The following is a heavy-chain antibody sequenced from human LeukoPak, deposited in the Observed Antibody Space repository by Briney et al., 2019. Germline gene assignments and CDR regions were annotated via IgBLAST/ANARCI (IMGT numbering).Heavy chain of an antibody. V-gene: IGHV3-7*01. Sequence: GGSLRLSCAASGFTFSSYGMHWVRQAPGKGLEWVANIKQDGGEKYYVDSVKGRFTISRDNAKNSLYLQMNSLKAEDTAVYYCARAEGIAVDNYWGQGTLVTVSS. CDR1: GFTFSSYG. CDR2: IKQDGGEK. CDR3: ARAEGIAVDNY. D-gene: IGHD6-19*01. J-gene: IGHJ4*02.